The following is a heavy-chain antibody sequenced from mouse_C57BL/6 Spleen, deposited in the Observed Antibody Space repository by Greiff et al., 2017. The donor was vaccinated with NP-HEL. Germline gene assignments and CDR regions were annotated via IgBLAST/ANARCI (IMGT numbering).Heavy chain of an antibody. CDR2: IYPRDGST. CDR1: GYTFTSYD. J-gene: IGHJ3*01. V-gene: IGHV1-85*01. Sequence: VQLQQSGPELVKPGASVKLSCKASGYTFTSYDINWVKQRPGQGLEWIGWIYPRDGSTKYNEKFKGKATLTVDTSSSTAYMELHSLTSEDSAVYFCARGAAQATAWFAYWGQGTLVTVSA. CDR3: ARGAAQATAWFAY. D-gene: IGHD3-2*02.